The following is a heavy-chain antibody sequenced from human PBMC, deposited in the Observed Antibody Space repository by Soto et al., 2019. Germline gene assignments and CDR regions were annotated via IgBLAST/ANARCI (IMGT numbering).Heavy chain of an antibody. V-gene: IGHV1-69*13. CDR1: GCTFSSYA. CDR3: ARVLLFLDWLPQARDYYYYGMDV. CDR2: IIPIFGTA. Sequence: SVKVSCKASGCTFSSYAISWVRQAPGQGLEWMGGIIPIFGTANYAQKFQGRVTITADESTSTAYMELSSLRSEDTAVYYCARVLLFLDWLPQARDYYYYGMDVWGQGTTVTVSS. D-gene: IGHD3-3*01. J-gene: IGHJ6*02.